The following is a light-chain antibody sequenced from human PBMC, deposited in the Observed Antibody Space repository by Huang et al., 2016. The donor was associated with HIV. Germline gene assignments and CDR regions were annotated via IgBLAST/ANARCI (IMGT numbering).Light chain of an antibody. CDR1: QSISTW. J-gene: IGKJ1*01. CDR3: QQYNTFPWT. V-gene: IGKV1-5*01. Sequence: DIQMTQSSSTLSASVGDTVTIACRARQSISTWLAWYKQKPGRAPNILIYEASTLESGVPSRFSGGGSGTDFTLTISSLQPDDFATYYCQQYNTFPWTFGQGTTVEV. CDR2: EAS.